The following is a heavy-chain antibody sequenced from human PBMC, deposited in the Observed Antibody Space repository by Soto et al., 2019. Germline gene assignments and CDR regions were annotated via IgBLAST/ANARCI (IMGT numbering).Heavy chain of an antibody. CDR2: ISSDEDSK. J-gene: IGHJ4*02. D-gene: IGHD6-19*01. CDR3: VRDKFSAMDWQWLIEY. V-gene: IGHV3-30*03. CDR1: GFTFGNYG. Sequence: PGGSLRLSCVASGFTFGNYGMHWVRQAPGKGLEWVALISSDEDSKYYADSVKGRFTISRDNSKNMLYLQMNSLRAEDTAVYFCVRDKFSAMDWQWLIEYWGKGIRVTVSS.